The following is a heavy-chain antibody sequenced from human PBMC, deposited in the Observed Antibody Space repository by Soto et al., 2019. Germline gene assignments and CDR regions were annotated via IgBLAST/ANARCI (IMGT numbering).Heavy chain of an antibody. CDR3: ARDWFRDCDFWSGYYPFDY. CDR2: INPSGGST. D-gene: IGHD3-3*01. Sequence: GASVKVSCKASGYTFTSYYMHWVRQAPGQGLEWMVIINPSGGSTSYAQKFQGRVTMTRDTSTSTVYMELSSLRSEDTAVYYCARDWFRDCDFWSGYYPFDYWGQGTLVTVSS. V-gene: IGHV1-46*01. J-gene: IGHJ4*02. CDR1: GYTFTSYY.